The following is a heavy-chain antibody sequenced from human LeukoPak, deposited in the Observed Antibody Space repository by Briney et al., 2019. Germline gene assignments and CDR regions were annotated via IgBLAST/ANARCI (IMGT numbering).Heavy chain of an antibody. D-gene: IGHD5-18*01. J-gene: IGHJ6*03. CDR3: TTGGSIQLWSTYYMDV. Sequence: GGSLKLSCAASGFTFSNAWMSWVRQAPGKGLEWVGRIKSKTDGGTTDYAAPVKGRFTISRDDSKNTLYLQMNSLKTEDTAVYYCTTGGSIQLWSTYYMDVWGKGTTVTVSS. V-gene: IGHV3-15*01. CDR2: IKSKTDGGTT. CDR1: GFTFSNAW.